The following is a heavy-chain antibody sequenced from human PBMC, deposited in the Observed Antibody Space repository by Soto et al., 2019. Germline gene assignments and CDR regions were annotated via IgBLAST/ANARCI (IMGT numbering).Heavy chain of an antibody. CDR1: RFTLSSYC. D-gene: IGHD3-9*01. Sequence: PXGFLRLSRAASRFTLSSYCMHWVRQAPGKGLVWVSLINSDGTSTSYADSVKGRFTISRDNAKNTLYLQMNSLRAEDTAVYYCARGEDTSRYEKWFDSWGQGTLVTVSS. V-gene: IGHV3-74*01. J-gene: IGHJ5*01. CDR3: ARGEDTSRYEKWFDS. CDR2: INSDGTST.